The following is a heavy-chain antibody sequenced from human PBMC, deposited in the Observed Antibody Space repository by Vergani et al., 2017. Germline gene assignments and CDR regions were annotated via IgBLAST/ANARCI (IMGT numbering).Heavy chain of an antibody. D-gene: IGHD3-3*01. V-gene: IGHV3-48*03. CDR3: ARARGYYDLWSGPKKGDAFDI. CDR1: GFTFSSYE. Sequence: EVQLVESGGGLVQPGGSLRLSCAASGFTFSSYEMNWVRQAPGKGLEWVSYISSSGSTIYYADSVKGRFTISRDNAKNSLYLQMNSLRAEDTAVYYCARARGYYDLWSGPKKGDAFDIWGQGTMVTVSS. J-gene: IGHJ3*02. CDR2: ISSSGSTI.